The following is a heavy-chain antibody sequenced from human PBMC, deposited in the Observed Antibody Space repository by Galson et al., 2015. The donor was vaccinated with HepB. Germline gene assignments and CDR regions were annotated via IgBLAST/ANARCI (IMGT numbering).Heavy chain of an antibody. Sequence: SVKVSCKASGGTFSSYAISWVRQAPGQGLEWMGGIIPIFGTANYAQKFQGRVTITADESTSTAYMELSSLRSEDTAVYYCARDRVVPAANRVGASSYYFDYWGQGTLVTVSS. V-gene: IGHV1-69*13. CDR1: GGTFSSYA. CDR2: IIPIFGTA. J-gene: IGHJ4*02. D-gene: IGHD2-2*01. CDR3: ARDRVVPAANRVGASSYYFDY.